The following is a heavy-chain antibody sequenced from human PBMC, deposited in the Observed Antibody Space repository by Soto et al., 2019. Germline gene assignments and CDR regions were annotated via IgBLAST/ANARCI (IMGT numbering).Heavy chain of an antibody. J-gene: IGHJ4*02. CDR2: ISGGNDNK. V-gene: IGHV1-3*01. D-gene: IGHD3-10*01. Sequence: QVQFVQSGTEVKKPGASVKVSCKAFGYTFSNYAVHWVRQAPGQSLEWMGWISGGNDNKAYSQKYQDRVTITKDTSASTVYMEMRSLRSEDTAVYYCARGVVGSWLDGFFDYWGQGTVVTVSS. CDR3: ARGVVGSWLDGFFDY. CDR1: GYTFSNYA.